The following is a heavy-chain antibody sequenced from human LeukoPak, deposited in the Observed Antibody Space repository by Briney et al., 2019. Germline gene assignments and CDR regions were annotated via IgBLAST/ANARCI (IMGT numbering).Heavy chain of an antibody. J-gene: IGHJ6*02. CDR2: IIPILGIA. CDR1: GGTFSSYA. V-gene: IGHV1-69*04. Sequence: SVKASCKASGGTFSSYAISWVRQAPGQGLEWMGRIIPILGIANYAQKFQGRVTITADKSTSTAYMELSSLRSEDTAVYYCAPSPPIDSSGYPFYYYGMDVWGQGTTVTVSS. CDR3: APSPPIDSSGYPFYYYGMDV. D-gene: IGHD3-22*01.